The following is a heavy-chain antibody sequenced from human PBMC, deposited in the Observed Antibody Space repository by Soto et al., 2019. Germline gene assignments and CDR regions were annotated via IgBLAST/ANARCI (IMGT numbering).Heavy chain of an antibody. CDR2: IYYSGST. CDR1: GGSISSSSYY. Sequence: QLQLQESGPGLVKPSETLSLTCTVSGGSISSSSYYWGWIRQPPGKGLEWIGSIYYSGSTDYNPSSTRRSTLSVATSKNQSSLWLSSVTAAVTAVYYCGRRVGSTLGESFDYWGQGTLVTVSS. CDR3: GRRVGSTLGESFDY. J-gene: IGHJ4*02. V-gene: IGHV4-39*01. D-gene: IGHD3-10*01.